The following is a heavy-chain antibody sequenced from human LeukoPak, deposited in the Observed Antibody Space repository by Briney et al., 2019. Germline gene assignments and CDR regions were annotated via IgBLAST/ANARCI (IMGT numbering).Heavy chain of an antibody. Sequence: PSETLSLTCAVYGGSFSGYYWSWIRQPPGKGLEWIGEINHSGSTNYNPSLKSRVTISVDTSKNQFSLKLSSVTAADTAVYYCASGDSRYYYYGMDVWGQGTTVTVSS. CDR3: ASGDSRYYYYGMDV. CDR2: INHSGST. D-gene: IGHD2-21*01. V-gene: IGHV4-34*01. J-gene: IGHJ6*02. CDR1: GGSFSGYY.